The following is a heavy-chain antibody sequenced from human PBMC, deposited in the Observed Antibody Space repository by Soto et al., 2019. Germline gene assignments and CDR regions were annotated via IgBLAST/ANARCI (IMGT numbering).Heavy chain of an antibody. CDR2: IRGSGSST. V-gene: IGHV3-23*01. J-gene: IGHJ3*02. CDR3: AKATKPNRWVGEFLSYAFDI. Sequence: GGSLRLSCAVSGFTFSGYAISWVRQAPGKGLEWVSSIRGSGSSTYYADSVKGRFTISRDNSKNTLYLQMNSLRPEDTVVYYCAKATKPNRWVGEFLSYAFDIWGQGTKVT. D-gene: IGHD3-10*01. CDR1: GFTFSGYA.